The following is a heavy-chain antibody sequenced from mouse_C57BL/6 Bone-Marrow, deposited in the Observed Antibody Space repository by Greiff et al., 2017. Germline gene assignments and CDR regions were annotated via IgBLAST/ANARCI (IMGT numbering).Heavy chain of an antibody. CDR2: ISDGGSYT. CDR1: GFTFSSYA. Sequence: EVQVVESGGGLVKPGGSLKLSCAASGFTFSSYAMSWVRQTPEKRLEWVATISDGGSYTYYPDNVKGRFTISRDNAKINLYLQMSHLKSEDTAMYYCARAKYYYGSSWFAYWGQGTLVTVSA. J-gene: IGHJ3*01. V-gene: IGHV5-4*01. CDR3: ARAKYYYGSSWFAY. D-gene: IGHD1-1*01.